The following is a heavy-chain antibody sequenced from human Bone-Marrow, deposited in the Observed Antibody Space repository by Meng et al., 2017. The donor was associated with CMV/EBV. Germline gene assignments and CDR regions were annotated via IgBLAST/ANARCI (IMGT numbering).Heavy chain of an antibody. J-gene: IGHJ4*02. CDR1: GFSFDDYG. D-gene: IGHD3-10*01. Sequence: SGFSFDDYGMSWVRQAPGKGLEWVSGISWNGGSTRYADSVKGRFAISRDNAKNSLYLQMNSLRAEDTALYHCAKNYYNSGSSLPDYWGQGTLVTVSS. CDR2: ISWNGGST. V-gene: IGHV3-20*01. CDR3: AKNYYNSGSSLPDY.